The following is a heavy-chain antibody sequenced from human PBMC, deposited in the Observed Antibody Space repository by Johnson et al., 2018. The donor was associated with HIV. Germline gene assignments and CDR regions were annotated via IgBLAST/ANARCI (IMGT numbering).Heavy chain of an antibody. J-gene: IGHJ3*02. CDR2: ISESGDST. Sequence: EQLVESGGGLVQPGGSLRLSCAASGFTFSSYAMSWVRQAPGKGLEWVSTISESGDSTYYTDSVKGRFTISRDNSKNTLYLQMNSLRAEDTAVYYCAKDLSITMIVGDAFDIWGQGTMVTVSS. V-gene: IGHV3-23*04. D-gene: IGHD3-22*01. CDR1: GFTFSSYA. CDR3: AKDLSITMIVGDAFDI.